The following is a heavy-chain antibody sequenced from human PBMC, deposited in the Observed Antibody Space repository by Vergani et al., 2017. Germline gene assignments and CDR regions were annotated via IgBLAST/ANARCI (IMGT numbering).Heavy chain of an antibody. CDR1: GFTFSNAW. CDR3: AELVRDY. Sequence: VQLVESGGGLVKPGGSLRLSCAASGFTFSNAWMSWVRQAPGKGLEWVGRIKSKTDGGTTDYAAPVKGRFTISRDNAKNSLYLQMNSLRAEDTAVYYCAELVRDYWGQGTLVTVSS. V-gene: IGHV3-15*01. CDR2: IKSKTDGGTT. J-gene: IGHJ4*02. D-gene: IGHD6-13*01.